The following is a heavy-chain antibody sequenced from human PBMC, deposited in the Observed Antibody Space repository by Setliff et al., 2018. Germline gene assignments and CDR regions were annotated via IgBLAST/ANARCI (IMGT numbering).Heavy chain of an antibody. CDR2: ISGDGGSI. J-gene: IGHJ5*02. Sequence: LSLTCAVYGGSFNVYFWSWIRQPPGKGLEWVSIISGDGGSIYYADSVKGRFTISRDNAKNSLYLEMNSLRADDTAVYFCARDVYDFRTGQGGPWGQGTQVTVSS. D-gene: IGHD3-3*01. V-gene: IGHV3-11*04. CDR1: GGSFNVYF. CDR3: ARDVYDFRTGQGGP.